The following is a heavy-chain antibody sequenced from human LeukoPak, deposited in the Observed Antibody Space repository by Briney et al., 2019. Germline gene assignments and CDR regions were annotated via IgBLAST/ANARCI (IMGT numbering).Heavy chain of an antibody. CDR2: ISSSSSYI. J-gene: IGHJ4*02. CDR3: ASISDYGGNSSPFY. CDR1: GFTFSSYS. V-gene: IGHV3-21*01. Sequence: GGSLRLSCAASGFTFSSYSMNWVRQAPGKGLEWVSSISSSSSYIYYADSVKGRLTISRDNAKNSLYLQMNSLRAEDTAVYYCASISDYGGNSSPFYWGQGTLVTVSS. D-gene: IGHD4-23*01.